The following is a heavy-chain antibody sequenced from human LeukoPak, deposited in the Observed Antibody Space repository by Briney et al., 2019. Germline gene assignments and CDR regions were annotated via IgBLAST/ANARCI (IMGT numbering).Heavy chain of an antibody. CDR3: ARYYYYGSGSWGY. J-gene: IGHJ4*02. V-gene: IGHV1-8*01. Sequence: GESLKISCKASGYTFTSYDINWVRQATGQGLEWMGWMNPNSGNTGYAQKFQGRVTMTRNTSISTAYMELSSLRSEDTAVYYCARYYYYGSGSWGYWGQGTLVTVSS. CDR1: GYTFTSYD. CDR2: MNPNSGNT. D-gene: IGHD3-10*01.